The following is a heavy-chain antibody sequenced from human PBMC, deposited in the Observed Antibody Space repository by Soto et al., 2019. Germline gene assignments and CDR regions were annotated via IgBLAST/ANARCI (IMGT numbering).Heavy chain of an antibody. CDR2: ISSSSSYI. J-gene: IGHJ5*02. CDR3: ARGGSPPYYYDSSGPTPT. V-gene: IGHV3-21*01. CDR1: GFTFSSYS. Sequence: EMQLLESGGNLVQPGGSLRLSCAASGFTFSSYSMNWVRQAPGKGLEWVSSISSSSSYIYYADSVKGRFTISRDNAKNSLYLQMNSLRAEDTAVYYCARGGSPPYYYDSSGPTPTWGQGTLVTVSS. D-gene: IGHD3-22*01.